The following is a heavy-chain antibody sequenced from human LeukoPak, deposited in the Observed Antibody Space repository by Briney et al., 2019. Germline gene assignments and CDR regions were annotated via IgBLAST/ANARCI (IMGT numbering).Heavy chain of an antibody. J-gene: IGHJ4*02. D-gene: IGHD1-7*01. CDR3: ARQHNWNYGY. CDR2: IYTSGST. CDR1: GGSISSGSYY. V-gene: IGHV4-61*02. Sequence: SQTLSLTCTVSGGSISSGSYYWSWIRQPAGEGLEWIGRIYTSGSTNYNPSLKSRVTISVDTSKNQFSLKLSSVTAADTAVYYCARQHNWNYGYWGQGTLVTVSS.